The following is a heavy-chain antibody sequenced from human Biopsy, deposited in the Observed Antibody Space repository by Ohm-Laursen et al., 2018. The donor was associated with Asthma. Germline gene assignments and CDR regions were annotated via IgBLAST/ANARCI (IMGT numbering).Heavy chain of an antibody. CDR1: GGTFSNFA. Sequence: SVKVSCKAPGGTFSNFAISWVRQAPGQGLEWLGGIMTVFGTTNYAQKFQGRVTNTADESTSTAYMEVTSLRSEDTAIYYCARCQVGYSSGWSLLLKKIYYSGMDVWGQGTAVTVSS. J-gene: IGHJ6*02. CDR3: ARCQVGYSSGWSLLLKKIYYSGMDV. V-gene: IGHV1-69*13. D-gene: IGHD6-19*01. CDR2: IMTVFGTT.